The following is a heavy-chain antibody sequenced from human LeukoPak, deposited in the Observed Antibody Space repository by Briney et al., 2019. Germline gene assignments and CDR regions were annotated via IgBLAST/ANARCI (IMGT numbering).Heavy chain of an antibody. CDR3: ATAQVKPGIEAFDI. CDR2: ISSSSSYI. V-gene: IGHV3-21*01. CDR1: GFTFSIYS. D-gene: IGHD1-26*01. J-gene: IGHJ3*02. Sequence: GGCLRLSCAASGFTFSIYSTNGVRQAPGKGLEWGSYISSSSSYIYYAESLKGRFTISRDNAKNSLYLQMNSLRAEDTAVYYCATAQVKPGIEAFDIWGQGTMVTVSS.